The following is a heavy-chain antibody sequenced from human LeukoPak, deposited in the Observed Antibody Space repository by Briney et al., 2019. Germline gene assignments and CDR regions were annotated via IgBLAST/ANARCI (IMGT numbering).Heavy chain of an antibody. J-gene: IGHJ4*02. CDR3: AGWDYQHEPHFDY. Sequence: GGSLRLSCAASGFTFSSYAMHWVRQAPGKGLEWVAVISYDGSNKYYADSVKGRFTISRDNSKNTLYLQMNSLRAEDTAVYYCAGWDYQHEPHFDYWGQGTLVTVSS. V-gene: IGHV3-30-3*01. D-gene: IGHD1-7*01. CDR1: GFTFSSYA. CDR2: ISYDGSNK.